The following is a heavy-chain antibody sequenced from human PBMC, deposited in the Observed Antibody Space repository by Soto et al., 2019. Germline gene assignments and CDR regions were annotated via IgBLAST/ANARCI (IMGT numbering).Heavy chain of an antibody. V-gene: IGHV3-15*01. CDR1: GFTFSDAW. Sequence: GGSLRLSCAASGFTFSDAWMSWVRQAPGKGLEWVGLIKKKTDGGTTEYAAPVKGRFTISRDDSKNTLYLQMSSLKTEDTAVYYCRTQWLDWGHGTLVTVSS. J-gene: IGHJ4*01. CDR3: RTQWLD. CDR2: IKKKTDGGTT. D-gene: IGHD6-19*01.